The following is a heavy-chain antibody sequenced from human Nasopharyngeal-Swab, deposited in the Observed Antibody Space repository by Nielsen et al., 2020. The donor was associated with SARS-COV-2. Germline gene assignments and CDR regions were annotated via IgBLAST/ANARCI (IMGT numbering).Heavy chain of an antibody. V-gene: IGHV3-23*01. CDR2: ISGSGGST. CDR1: GFTFSSYA. J-gene: IGHJ6*02. Sequence: GASLKISCAASGFTFSSYAMSWVRQAPGKGLEWVSAISGSGGSTYYADSVKGRFTISRDNSKNTLYLQMNSLRAEDTAVYYCAKDGGLTTFPYYYYCGMDVWGQGTTVTVSS. CDR3: AKDGGLTTFPYYYYCGMDV. D-gene: IGHD4/OR15-4a*01.